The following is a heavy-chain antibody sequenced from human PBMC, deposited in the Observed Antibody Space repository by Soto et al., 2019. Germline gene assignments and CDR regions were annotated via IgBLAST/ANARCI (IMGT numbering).Heavy chain of an antibody. D-gene: IGHD2-8*01. J-gene: IGHJ4*02. CDR2: ISGSGGST. CDR3: AKVVVLMVYAIYYFDY. V-gene: IGHV3-23*01. Sequence: GGSLRLSCAASGFTFSSYAMSWVRQAPGKGLEWVSAISGSGGSTYYADSVKGRFTISRDNSKNTLYLQMNSLRAEDTAVYYCAKVVVLMVYAIYYFDYWGQGTLVTVSS. CDR1: GFTFSSYA.